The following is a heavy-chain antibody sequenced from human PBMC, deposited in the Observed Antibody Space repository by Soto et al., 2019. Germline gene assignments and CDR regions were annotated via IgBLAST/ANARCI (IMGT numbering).Heavy chain of an antibody. CDR1: GFTFSSYG. D-gene: IGHD3-10*01. V-gene: IGHV3-30*18. CDR2: ISYDGSNK. J-gene: IGHJ4*02. Sequence: GGSLRLSCAASGFTFSSYGMHWVRQAPGKGLEWVAVISYDGSNKYYADSVKGRFTISRDNSKNTLYLQMNSLRAEDTAVYYCAKGSGSYYNFPEPSFDYWGQGTLVTVSS. CDR3: AKGSGSYYNFPEPSFDY.